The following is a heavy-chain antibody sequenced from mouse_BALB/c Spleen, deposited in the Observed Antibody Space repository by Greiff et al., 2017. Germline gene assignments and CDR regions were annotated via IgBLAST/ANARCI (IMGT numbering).Heavy chain of an antibody. CDR3: ARMLYDYGGFAY. Sequence: QVTLKESGPGILQPSQTLSLTCSFSGFSLSTSGMSVGWIRQPSGKGLEWLAHIWWNDDKYYNPALKSRLTISKDTSNNQVFLKIASVVTADTATYYCARMLYDYGGFAYWGQGTLVTVSA. CDR1: GFSLSTSGMS. D-gene: IGHD2-4*01. V-gene: IGHV8-8*01. CDR2: IWWNDDK. J-gene: IGHJ3*01.